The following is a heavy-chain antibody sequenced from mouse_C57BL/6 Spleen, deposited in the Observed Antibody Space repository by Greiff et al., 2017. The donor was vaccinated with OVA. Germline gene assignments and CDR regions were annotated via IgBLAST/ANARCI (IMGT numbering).Heavy chain of an antibody. CDR3: TRYALGYFDY. J-gene: IGHJ2*01. CDR2: IDPETGGT. V-gene: IGHV1-15*01. CDR1: GYTFTDYE. Sequence: QVQLQQSGAELVRPGASVTLSCKASGYTFTDYEMHWVKQTPVHGLEWIGAIDPETGGTAYNQKFKGKAILTADKTSSTAYMELRSLTSEASAVYYCTRYALGYFDYWGQGTTLTVSS.